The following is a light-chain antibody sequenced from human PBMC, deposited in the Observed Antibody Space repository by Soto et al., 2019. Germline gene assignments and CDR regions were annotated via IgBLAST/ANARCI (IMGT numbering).Light chain of an antibody. V-gene: IGKV1-39*01. CDR2: EAS. Sequence: DIQMTQSPSSLSASVGDRVTINFRASQSIASYLNWYQQKPGKAPEVLIYEASSLQSGVPSRFSGSGSGTDFTLTISTLQPEDFATYYCQQSYTTPRTFGQGTKVDIK. CDR1: QSIASY. J-gene: IGKJ1*01. CDR3: QQSYTTPRT.